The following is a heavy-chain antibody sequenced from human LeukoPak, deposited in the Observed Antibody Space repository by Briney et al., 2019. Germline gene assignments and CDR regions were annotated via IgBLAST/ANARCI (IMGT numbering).Heavy chain of an antibody. CDR1: GYTXNGFY. Sequence: ASVKVSCKASGYTXNGFYFHWVRQAPGQGLEWMGWINPNSGGTNYAQKFQGRVTMTRDTSISTAYMELSRLRSDDTAVYYCARDYGDYVGGDYWGQGTLVTVSS. CDR3: ARDYGDYVGGDY. CDR2: INPNSGGT. J-gene: IGHJ4*02. D-gene: IGHD4-17*01. V-gene: IGHV1-2*02.